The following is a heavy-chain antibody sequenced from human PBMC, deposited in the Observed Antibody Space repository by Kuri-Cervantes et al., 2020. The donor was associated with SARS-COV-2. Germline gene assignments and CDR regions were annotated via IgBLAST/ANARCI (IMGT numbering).Heavy chain of an antibody. Sequence: GGSLRLSCAASGFTFSSYAMHWVRQAPGKGLEWVAVISYDRSNKYYADSVKGRFTISRDSAKNSLYLQMNSLRAEDTAVYYCAREIITIFGVNFDYWGQGTLVTVSS. CDR1: GFTFSSYA. V-gene: IGHV3-30-3*01. CDR2: ISYDRSNK. D-gene: IGHD3-3*01. CDR3: AREIITIFGVNFDY. J-gene: IGHJ4*02.